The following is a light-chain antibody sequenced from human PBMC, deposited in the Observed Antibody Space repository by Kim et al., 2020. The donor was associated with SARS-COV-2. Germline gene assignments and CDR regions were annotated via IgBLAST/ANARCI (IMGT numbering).Light chain of an antibody. J-gene: IGLJ3*02. V-gene: IGLV1-40*01. CDR1: TSNMGTGHE. CDR2: TNT. CDR3: QSYDSSLSAWV. Sequence: RITISCTGSTSNMGTGHEVHWYQQLPGVAPKLLLFTNTNRPSGVPDRFSGSKSGTSAALAITGRQAEDEADYYCQSYDSSLSAWVFGGGTQLTVL.